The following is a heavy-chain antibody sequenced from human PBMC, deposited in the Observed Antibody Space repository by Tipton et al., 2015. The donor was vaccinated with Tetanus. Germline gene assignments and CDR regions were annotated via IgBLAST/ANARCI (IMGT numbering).Heavy chain of an antibody. CDR3: AKDRVGYSNYEPFAPRVYYGMDV. CDR1: GFTFSSYG. CDR2: ISYDGSNK. J-gene: IGHJ6*02. Sequence: SLRLSCAASGFTFSSYGMHWVRQAPGKGLEWVAVISYDGSNKYYADSVKGRFTISRDNSKNTLYLQMNSLRAEDTAVYYCAKDRVGYSNYEPFAPRVYYGMDVWGQGTTVTVSS. D-gene: IGHD4-11*01. V-gene: IGHV3-30*18.